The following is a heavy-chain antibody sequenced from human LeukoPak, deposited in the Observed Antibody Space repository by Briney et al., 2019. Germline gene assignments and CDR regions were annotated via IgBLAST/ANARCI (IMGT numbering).Heavy chain of an antibody. CDR3: ARTASTTLPVFTFFDY. Sequence: SAPALVKPTQTLTLTCNFSGFLLKNGGMCVSWIRQPPGQGRGRLARIDLDDDKYYNTSLKTRLTISKDTSKNQVVLTLTNMDPADTATYYCARTASTTLPVFTFFDYWGQGKLVTVSS. J-gene: IGHJ4*02. D-gene: IGHD1-1*01. CDR1: GFLLKNGGMC. CDR2: IDLDDDK. V-gene: IGHV2-70*11.